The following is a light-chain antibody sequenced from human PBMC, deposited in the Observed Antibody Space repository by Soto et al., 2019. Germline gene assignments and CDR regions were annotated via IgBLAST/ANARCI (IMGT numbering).Light chain of an antibody. Sequence: DIQMTQSPSSLSASVGDRVTITCRASQSISTYLNWYQQKAGLAPKLLIYAASSLQSGVPSRSSGSGSGTDFTLTISSLQPEDFATYYCQQTYSTPPTFGQGTKVDSK. CDR1: QSISTY. CDR3: QQTYSTPPT. V-gene: IGKV1-39*01. J-gene: IGKJ1*01. CDR2: AAS.